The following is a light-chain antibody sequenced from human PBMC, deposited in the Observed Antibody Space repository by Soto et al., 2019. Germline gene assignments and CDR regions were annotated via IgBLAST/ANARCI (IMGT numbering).Light chain of an antibody. Sequence: QSALTQPPSASGSPGQSVSISCTGTSSDVGGYNYVSWYQQHPGKAPKLMIFEVSKRHSGVPDRFSGSKSGNTASLTVSGLQAEDEADYYCRSYAGSNVVFGGGTKLTVL. CDR2: EVS. J-gene: IGLJ2*01. CDR1: SSDVGGYNY. CDR3: RSYAGSNVV. V-gene: IGLV2-8*01.